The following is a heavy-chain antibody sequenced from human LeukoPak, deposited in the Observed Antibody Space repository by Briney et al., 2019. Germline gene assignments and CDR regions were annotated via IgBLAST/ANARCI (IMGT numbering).Heavy chain of an antibody. CDR2: ISSSSSYI. CDR1: GFTFSSYS. J-gene: IGHJ4*02. Sequence: PGGSLRLSCAASGFTFSSYSMNWVRQAPGKGLEWVSSISSSSSYIYYADSVKGRFTISRDNAKNSLYLQMNSLRAEDTAVYYCARDQIPYYDILIFDYWGQGTLVTVSS. V-gene: IGHV3-21*01. CDR3: ARDQIPYYDILIFDY. D-gene: IGHD3-9*01.